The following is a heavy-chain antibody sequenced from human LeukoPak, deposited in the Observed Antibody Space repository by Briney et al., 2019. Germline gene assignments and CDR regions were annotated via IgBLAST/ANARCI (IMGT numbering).Heavy chain of an antibody. CDR3: AELGITMIGGV. Sequence: PGGSLRLSCAASGFTFSSYWMSWVRQAPGKGLEWVANIKEDGSEKYYVDSVKGRFTISRDNAKNSLYLQMNSLRAEDTAVYYCAELGITMIGGVWGKGTTVTISS. D-gene: IGHD3-10*02. CDR1: GFTFSSYW. J-gene: IGHJ6*04. CDR2: IKEDGSEK. V-gene: IGHV3-7*01.